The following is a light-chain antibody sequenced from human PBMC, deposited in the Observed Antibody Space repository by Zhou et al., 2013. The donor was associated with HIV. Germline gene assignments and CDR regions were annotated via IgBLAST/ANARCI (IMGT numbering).Light chain of an antibody. CDR3: QQASSFPRT. V-gene: IGKV1-5*03. CDR1: QNINTW. J-gene: IGKJ1*01. Sequence: DIQMTQSPSTLSASVGDSVTITCRASQNINTWLAWYQQSPGKAPKLLLYKASTLQSGVPSRFSGGGSGTEFTLTITSLQPEDFATYYCQQASSFPRTFGQGTKVEI. CDR2: KAS.